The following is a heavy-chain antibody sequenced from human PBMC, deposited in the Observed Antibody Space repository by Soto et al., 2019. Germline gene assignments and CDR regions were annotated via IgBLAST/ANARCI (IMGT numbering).Heavy chain of an antibody. CDR1: GFTFRNNG. Sequence: QVQLVESGGGVVQPGGSLRLSCEASGFTFRNNGMHWVRQVPGKGLEWVAVISYDGNNKYYADSVKGRFTISRDISKNTVYLQMNNLRTEDTAMYYCAKGGSGNYLTYYYYYGMDVWGLGTTVTVSS. CDR3: AKGGSGNYLTYYYYYGMDV. D-gene: IGHD3-22*01. J-gene: IGHJ6*02. CDR2: ISYDGNNK. V-gene: IGHV3-30*18.